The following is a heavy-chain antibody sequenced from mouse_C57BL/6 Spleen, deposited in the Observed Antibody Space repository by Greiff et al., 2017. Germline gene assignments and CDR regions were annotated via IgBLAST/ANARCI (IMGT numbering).Heavy chain of an antibody. J-gene: IGHJ2*01. D-gene: IGHD1-3*01. CDR1: GFNITDYY. V-gene: IGHV14-2*01. Sequence: VQLQQSGAELVKPGASVKLSCTASGFNITDYYMHWVKQRTEQGLEWIGRIDPEDGNTKYAPKFQGKATITADTSSNTAYLQLSSLTSEDTAVDYCARSGYNAYDLDYWGQGTTLTVSS. CDR3: ARSGYNAYDLDY. CDR2: IDPEDGNT.